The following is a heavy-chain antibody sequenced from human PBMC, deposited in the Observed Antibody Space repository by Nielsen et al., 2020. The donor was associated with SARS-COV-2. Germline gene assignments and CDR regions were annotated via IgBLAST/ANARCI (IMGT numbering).Heavy chain of an antibody. CDR2: ISGSGGST. Sequence: GESLKISCAASGFTLSSFAMGWVRQAPGKGLEWVSAISGSGGSTYYADSVKGRFTISRDNSKNTLYLQMNSLRAEDAAVYYCSSNDCSGGSCYLDYWGQGTLVTVSS. CDR3: SSNDCSGGSCYLDY. D-gene: IGHD2-15*01. V-gene: IGHV3-23*01. CDR1: GFTLSSFA. J-gene: IGHJ4*02.